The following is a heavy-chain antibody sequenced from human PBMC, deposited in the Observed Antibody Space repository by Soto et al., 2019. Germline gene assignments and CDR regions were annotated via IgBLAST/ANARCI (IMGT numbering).Heavy chain of an antibody. CDR3: ARSRTYNWTPSTPLYGMDV. J-gene: IGHJ6*02. V-gene: IGHV1-69*12. D-gene: IGHD1-1*01. CDR2: IIPIFGTA. Sequence: QVQLVQSGAEVKKPGSSVKVSCKASGGTFSSYAISWVRQAPGQGLEWMGGIIPIFGTANYAQKFQGRVTITADESTSTAYMELSSLRSEDTAVYYCARSRTYNWTPSTPLYGMDVWGQGTTVTVSS. CDR1: GGTFSSYA.